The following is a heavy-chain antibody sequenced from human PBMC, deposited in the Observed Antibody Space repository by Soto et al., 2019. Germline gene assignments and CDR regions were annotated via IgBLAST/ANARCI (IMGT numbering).Heavy chain of an antibody. CDR2: IYYSGST. CDR1: GGSISSGDYY. D-gene: IGHD3-10*01. Sequence: SETLSLTCTVSGGSISSGDYYWSWIRQPPGKGLEWIGYIYYSGSTYYNPSLKSRVTISVDTSKNQFSLKLSSVTAADTAVYYCAGRCLSSVSYYENSYYRDLKAVWGRRTTDTVSS. V-gene: IGHV4-30-4*01. J-gene: IGHJ6*02. CDR3: AGRCLSSVSYYENSYYRDLKAV.